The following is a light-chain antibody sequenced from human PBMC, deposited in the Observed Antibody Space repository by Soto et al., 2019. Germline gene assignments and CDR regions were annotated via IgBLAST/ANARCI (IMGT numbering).Light chain of an antibody. J-gene: IGLJ2*01. CDR1: ALPKKY. V-gene: IGLV3-25*03. CDR2: KDT. Sequence: SYELTQPPSVSVSPGQTASINCSGDALPKKYAYWYQQKPGQAPVLVMYKDTVRSSGIPERFSASSSGTTVTLTISGVQAEAEADYYCQSSDNSNSYVVFGGGTKVTVL. CDR3: QSSDNSNSYVV.